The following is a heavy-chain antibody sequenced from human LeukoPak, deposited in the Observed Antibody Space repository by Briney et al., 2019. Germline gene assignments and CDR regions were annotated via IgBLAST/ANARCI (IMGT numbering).Heavy chain of an antibody. D-gene: IGHD3-3*01. CDR3: ARVHHYDFWSGSWRDHDAFDI. CDR1: GGSLSFYY. Sequence: PSETLSLTCGVSGGSLSFYYWSWIRQSPGKGLEWIAEISQNGDSNYNMSLKSRVTIPLDKSKNQVSLKLNSVTAADTAVYYCARVHHYDFWSGSWRDHDAFDIWGQGTMVTVSS. V-gene: IGHV4-34*01. J-gene: IGHJ3*02. CDR2: ISQNGDS.